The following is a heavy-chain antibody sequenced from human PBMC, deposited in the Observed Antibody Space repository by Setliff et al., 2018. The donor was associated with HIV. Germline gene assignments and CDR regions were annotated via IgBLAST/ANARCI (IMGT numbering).Heavy chain of an antibody. Sequence: GGSLRLSCAASGFTFSSYSMNWVRQAPGKGLEWISYNGIINGAKHYADSMEGRFTISRDDAKNSLYLQMDSLRAEDTAVYYCVRDPGNGAVDYWGQGTLVTVSS. V-gene: IGHV3-48*01. CDR2: NGIINGAK. CDR1: GFTFSSYS. CDR3: VRDPGNGAVDY. J-gene: IGHJ4*02.